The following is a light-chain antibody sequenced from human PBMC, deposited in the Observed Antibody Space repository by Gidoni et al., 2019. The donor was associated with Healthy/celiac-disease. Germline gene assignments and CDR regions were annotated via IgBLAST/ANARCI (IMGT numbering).Light chain of an antibody. CDR1: QSISSW. J-gene: IGKJ1*01. CDR2: EAS. Sequence: IQMTQSPSTLTASVGDRVTITCRASQSISSWLAWYQQKPGKATKLLIYEASSLGSGVPSRFSGSGSGKEFTLTISSLQPDDFATYYCQQYNSYPWTFGQGTKVEIK. V-gene: IGKV1-5*03. CDR3: QQYNSYPWT.